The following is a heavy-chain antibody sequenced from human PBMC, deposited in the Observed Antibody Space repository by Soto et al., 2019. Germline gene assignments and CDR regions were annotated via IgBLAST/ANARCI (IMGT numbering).Heavy chain of an antibody. V-gene: IGHV1-2*04. D-gene: IGHD7-27*01. J-gene: IGHJ6*02. CDR1: GYTFTGYY. CDR2: INPNSGGT. Sequence: ASVKVSCKASGYTFTGYYMHWVRQAPGQGLEWMGWINPNSGGTNYAQKFQGWVTMTRDTSISTAYMELSRLRSDDTAVYYCARDLTGDHYGMDVWGQGTTVTVSS. CDR3: ARDLTGDHYGMDV.